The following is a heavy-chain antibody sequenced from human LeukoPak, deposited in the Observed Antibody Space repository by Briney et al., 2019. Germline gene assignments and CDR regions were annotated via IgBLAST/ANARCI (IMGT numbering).Heavy chain of an antibody. V-gene: IGHV3-30*02. CDR2: IRYDGSDK. CDR3: AKDLGTSPTPRGYFDY. D-gene: IGHD7-27*01. J-gene: IGHJ4*02. Sequence: GGSLRLSCAASGFSFSSSAMHWVRQAPGKGLEWVAFIRYDGSDKSYADSVKGRFTISRDNSKNSLYLQMDSLRIEDTAMYYCAKDLGTSPTPRGYFDYWGQGTLVTVSS. CDR1: GFSFSSSA.